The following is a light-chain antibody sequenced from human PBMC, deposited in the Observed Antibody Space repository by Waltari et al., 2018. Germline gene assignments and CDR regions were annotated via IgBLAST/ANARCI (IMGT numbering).Light chain of an antibody. V-gene: IGKV2-28*01. CDR2: LVS. J-gene: IGKJ1*01. Sequence: IVMTQSPLSLSVPPGEPASLSCRSRHRLLHSSGNTFLDWYLQKPGQSPQFLIDLVSNRASGVPDRFSGSGSGTDFTLKISRVEAEDVGVYFCMQARQTPWTFGQGTKVEIK. CDR3: MQARQTPWT. CDR1: HRLLHSSGNTF.